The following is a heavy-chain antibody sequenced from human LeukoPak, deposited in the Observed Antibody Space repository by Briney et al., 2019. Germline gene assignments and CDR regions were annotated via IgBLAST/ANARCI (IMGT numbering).Heavy chain of an antibody. CDR1: GGSISSGGYY. CDR3: ARVVLGYCSGGSCFGRWFDP. Sequence: SETLSLTCTVSGGSISSGGYYWSWIRQHPWKGLEWIGYIYYSGSTYYNPSLKGRVTISVDTSKNQFSLKLSSVTAADTAVYYCARVVLGYCSGGSCFGRWFDPWGQGTLVTVSS. J-gene: IGHJ5*02. D-gene: IGHD2-15*01. CDR2: IYYSGST. V-gene: IGHV4-31*03.